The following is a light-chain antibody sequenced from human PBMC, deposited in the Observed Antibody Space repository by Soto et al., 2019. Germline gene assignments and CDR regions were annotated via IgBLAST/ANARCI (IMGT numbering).Light chain of an antibody. J-gene: IGLJ3*02. CDR1: SSDVGGYNY. CDR2: EIN. Sequence: QSVLTQPASVSGSPGQSITISCTGTSSDVGGYNYVSWYQHHPGKAPKLMIFEINNRPSGVSNRFSGSKSGNTAFLTISGLQAGDEADYYCSSHTSSSTRVFGGGTKVTVL. V-gene: IGLV2-14*01. CDR3: SSHTSSSTRV.